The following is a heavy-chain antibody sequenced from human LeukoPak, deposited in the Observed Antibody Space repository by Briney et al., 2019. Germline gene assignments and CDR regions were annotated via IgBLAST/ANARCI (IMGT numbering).Heavy chain of an antibody. V-gene: IGHV4-39*01. J-gene: IGHJ3*02. CDR1: GGSISSYY. D-gene: IGHD3-22*01. CDR2: IYYSGST. CDR3: ARRKKRGAYYYDRSGVLDAFDI. Sequence: SETLSLTCTVSGGSISSYYWGWIRQPPGKGLEWIGSIYYSGSTYYNPSLKSRVTISVDTSKNQFSLKLSSVTAADTAVYYCARRKKRGAYYYDRSGVLDAFDIWGQGTMVTVSS.